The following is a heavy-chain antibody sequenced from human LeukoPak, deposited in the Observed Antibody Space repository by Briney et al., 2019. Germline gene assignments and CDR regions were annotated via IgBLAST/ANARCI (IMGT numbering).Heavy chain of an antibody. J-gene: IGHJ6*03. Sequence: GGSLRLSCAASGFTFSSYWVHWVRQAPGKGLVWVSRINSDGSSTSYADSVKGRFTISRDNAKNTLYLQMNSLRAEDTAVYYCAIVVVPAGIFPYYYYYMDVWGKGTTVTVSS. CDR3: AIVVVPAGIFPYYYYYMDV. CDR1: GFTFSSYW. CDR2: INSDGSST. D-gene: IGHD2-2*01. V-gene: IGHV3-74*01.